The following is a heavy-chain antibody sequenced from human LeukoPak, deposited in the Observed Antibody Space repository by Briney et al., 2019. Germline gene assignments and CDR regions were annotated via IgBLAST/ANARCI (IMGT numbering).Heavy chain of an antibody. J-gene: IGHJ4*02. D-gene: IGHD3-22*01. Sequence: PGRSLRLSCAASGFTFSSYAIHWVRQAPGKGLEWVAVISYDGSNKYYADSVKGRFTISRDNSKNTLYLQMNSLRAEDTAVYYCARDRYYYDSCGYFDYWGQGTLVTVSS. CDR1: GFTFSSYA. CDR2: ISYDGSNK. CDR3: ARDRYYYDSCGYFDY. V-gene: IGHV3-30-3*01.